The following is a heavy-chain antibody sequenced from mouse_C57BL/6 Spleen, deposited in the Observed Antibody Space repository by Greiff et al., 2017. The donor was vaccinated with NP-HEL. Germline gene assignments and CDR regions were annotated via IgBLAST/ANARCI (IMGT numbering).Heavy chain of an antibody. D-gene: IGHD4-1*02. CDR3: LAFNWDSFAY. CDR2: IDPSDSYT. V-gene: IGHV1-69*01. J-gene: IGHJ3*01. CDR1: GYTFTSYW. Sequence: QVQLQQSGAELVMPGASVKLSCKASGYTFTSYWMHWVKQRPGQGLEWIGEIDPSDSYTNYNQKFKGKSTLTVDKSSSTAYMQLSSLTSEDSAVYYCLAFNWDSFAYWGQGTLVTVSA.